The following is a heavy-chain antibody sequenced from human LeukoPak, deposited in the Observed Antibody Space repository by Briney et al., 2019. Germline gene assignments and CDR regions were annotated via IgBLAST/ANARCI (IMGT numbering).Heavy chain of an antibody. Sequence: GGSLRLSCAVSGFTFSNYEMNWVRQAPGKGLEWVSLVGSSNTDKYYADSMKGRFTISRDNAKNSLYLQMNSLRAEDTAVYYCARVSYDKPTLGQGTLVTVSS. CDR3: ARVSYDKPT. D-gene: IGHD3-22*01. V-gene: IGHV3-21*05. CDR2: VGSSNTDK. J-gene: IGHJ5*02. CDR1: GFTFSNYE.